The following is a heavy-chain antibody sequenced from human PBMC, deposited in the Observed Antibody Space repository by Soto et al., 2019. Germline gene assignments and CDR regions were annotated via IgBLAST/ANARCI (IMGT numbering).Heavy chain of an antibody. CDR1: GFTFNSYW. Sequence: GGSLRLSXAASGFTFNSYWIHWVRQVPGKGLVWVSRIDTDGTYASYADSVKGRFTISRDNAKNTVYLQLNSLRAEDTAIYYCSRDTFGPRDYWGQGTLVTVSS. V-gene: IGHV3-74*01. CDR3: SRDTFGPRDY. D-gene: IGHD3-16*01. J-gene: IGHJ4*02. CDR2: IDTDGTYA.